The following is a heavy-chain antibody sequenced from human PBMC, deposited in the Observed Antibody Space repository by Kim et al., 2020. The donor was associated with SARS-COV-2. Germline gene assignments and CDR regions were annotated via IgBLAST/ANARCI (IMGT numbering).Heavy chain of an antibody. CDR2: INPRGGST. CDR3: ARDRRAMDTYGPEGAFDI. D-gene: IGHD5-18*01. J-gene: IGHJ3*02. CDR1: GYTFTSNY. Sequence: ASVKVSCKASGYTFTSNYMHWVRQAPGQGLEWMGIINPRGGSTNYAQKFQGRVTMTRDTSTSTVYMELSSLRSEDTAVYYCARDRRAMDTYGPEGAFDIWGQGTMVTVSS. V-gene: IGHV1-46*01.